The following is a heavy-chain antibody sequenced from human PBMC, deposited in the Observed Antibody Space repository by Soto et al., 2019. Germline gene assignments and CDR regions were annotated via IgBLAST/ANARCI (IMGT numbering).Heavy chain of an antibody. CDR2: ISAYNGNT. CDR1: GYTFTSYG. Sequence: XVKGSGKTSGYTFTSYGISCVRRAPGQRLEWMGWISAYNGNTNYAQKLQGRVTMTPDQSTSIAYMELRSLRSDDTAVFYCARGIPHFGVVTHIGPFDYLGQGTLVTVSS. CDR3: ARGIPHFGVVTHIGPFDY. D-gene: IGHD3-3*01. V-gene: IGHV1-18*01. J-gene: IGHJ4*02.